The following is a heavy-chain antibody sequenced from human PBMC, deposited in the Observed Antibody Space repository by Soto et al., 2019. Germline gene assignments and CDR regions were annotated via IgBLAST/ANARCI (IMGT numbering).Heavy chain of an antibody. CDR1: GVSVSSGSYY. J-gene: IGHJ4*02. V-gene: IGHV4-61*01. Sequence: ETLSLTCTVSGVSVSSGSYYWSWIRQPPGKGLEYIGYLYYSGSTNYNPSLKSRVTISVDTPKNQFSLKLTSVTAADTAIYYCARGQAFWTGYYRMPYYFDYWGQGTLVTVSS. CDR2: LYYSGST. CDR3: ARGQAFWTGYYRMPYYFDY. D-gene: IGHD3-3*01.